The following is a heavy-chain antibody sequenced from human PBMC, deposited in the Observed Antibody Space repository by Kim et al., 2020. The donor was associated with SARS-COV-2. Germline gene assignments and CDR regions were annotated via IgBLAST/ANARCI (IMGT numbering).Heavy chain of an antibody. D-gene: IGHD2-15*01. CDR1: GFTLSSYW. V-gene: IGHV3-74*01. CDR2: INSYGRSK. Sequence: GGSLRLSCAASGFTLSSYWMHWVRQAPGKGLVWVSRINSYGRSKTYADSVKGRFTISRDNPRNALYLEMNSLRAEDTAVYYCARDPDHGGESFFQDWGQGTLVTVSP. J-gene: IGHJ1*01. CDR3: ARDPDHGGESFFQD.